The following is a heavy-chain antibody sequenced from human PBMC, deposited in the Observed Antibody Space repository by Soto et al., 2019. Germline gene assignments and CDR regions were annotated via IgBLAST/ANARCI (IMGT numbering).Heavy chain of an antibody. J-gene: IGHJ4*02. Sequence: ASVKVSCKASGSTFTSYGISWVRQAPGQGLEWMGWISAYNGNTNYAHKLQGRVTMTTDTSTSTAYMELRSLRSDDTAVYYCARDLGTRDSSGYYYFVYWGQGTLVTVSS. CDR2: ISAYNGNT. V-gene: IGHV1-18*01. CDR3: ARDLGTRDSSGYYYFVY. D-gene: IGHD3-22*01. CDR1: GSTFTSYG.